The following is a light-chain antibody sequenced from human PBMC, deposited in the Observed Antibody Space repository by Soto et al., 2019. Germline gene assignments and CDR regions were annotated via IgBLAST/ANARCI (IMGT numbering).Light chain of an antibody. CDR2: DTS. CDR1: QSVSAY. CDR3: PPHSSLPFT. Sequence: EIVLTQSPAPLSLSPGERATLSCKASQSVSAYLAWYQQKPAQAPRLISCDTSNRASGIPARLNVSGSGTDFDLTVGSLDAGDFVVLDCPPHSSLPFTCDPGAKVDI. V-gene: IGKV3-11*01. J-gene: IGKJ3*01.